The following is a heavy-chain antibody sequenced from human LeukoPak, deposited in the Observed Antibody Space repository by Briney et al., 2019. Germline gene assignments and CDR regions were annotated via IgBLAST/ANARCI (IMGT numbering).Heavy chain of an antibody. CDR2: IYYSGST. V-gene: IGHV4-39*07. CDR3: ARDGGRSGWYYHHY. CDR1: GGSISSSSYY. Sequence: SETLSLTCTVSGGSISSSSYYWGWIRQPPGKGLEWIGSIYYSGSTYYNPSLKSRVTISVDTSKNQFSLKLSSVTAADTAVYYCARDGGRSGWYYHHYWGQGTLVTVSS. J-gene: IGHJ4*02. D-gene: IGHD6-19*01.